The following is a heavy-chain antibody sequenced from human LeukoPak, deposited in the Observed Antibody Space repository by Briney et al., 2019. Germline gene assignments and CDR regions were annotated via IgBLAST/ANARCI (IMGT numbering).Heavy chain of an antibody. D-gene: IGHD2-2*01. J-gene: IGHJ4*02. CDR2: ISSSSDYI. CDR3: ARGLRTVVPAAPDY. CDR1: GFTFSTYS. V-gene: IGHV3-21*01. Sequence: GGSLRLSCAASGFTFSTYSMNWVRQAPGKGLEWVSSISSSSDYIHYADSVKGRFTISRDNAKNSLYLQINSLRAEDTAVYYCARGLRTVVPAAPDYWGQGTLVTVSS.